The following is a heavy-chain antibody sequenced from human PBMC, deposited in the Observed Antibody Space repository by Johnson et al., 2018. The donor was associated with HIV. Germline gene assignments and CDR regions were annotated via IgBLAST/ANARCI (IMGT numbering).Heavy chain of an antibody. CDR3: AREIAPYCGGDCSQSAFDI. CDR2: ISYNGDKN. J-gene: IGHJ3*02. CDR1: GFTFSSYP. Sequence: QMLLVESGGGVVQPEKSLRLSCAASGFTFSSYPMYWVRQAPGRGLEWVAFISYNGDKNYYADSVKGRFTISRDNSKNTLYLQMNSLRAEDTAVYYCAREIAPYCGGDCSQSAFDIWGQGTMVTVSS. V-gene: IGHV3-30*04. D-gene: IGHD2-21*01.